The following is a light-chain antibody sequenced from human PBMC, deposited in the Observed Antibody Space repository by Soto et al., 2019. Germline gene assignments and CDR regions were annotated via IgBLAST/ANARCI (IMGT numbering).Light chain of an antibody. J-gene: IGKJ1*01. Sequence: ILMTQSPATLSAYPGERANLSCRASESVLDYLAWFQQRPGQSPRLLIYGPATRATGIPGRFRGSGSGTEFTLTITSLQSEDFAVYYCQQYYKWPQWTIGQGTKVDIK. CDR1: ESVLDY. CDR2: GPA. CDR3: QQYYKWPQWT. V-gene: IGKV3-15*01.